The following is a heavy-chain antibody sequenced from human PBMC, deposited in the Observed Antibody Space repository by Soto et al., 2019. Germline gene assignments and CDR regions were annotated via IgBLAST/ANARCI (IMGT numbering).Heavy chain of an antibody. V-gene: IGHV4-59*08. D-gene: IGHD1-26*01. CDR1: GGTISSWY. CDR3: ARRYGSAIDY. J-gene: IGHJ4*02. Sequence: QVQLQESGPGPVKPSETLSLTCTVSGGTISSWYWSWIRQPPGKGLEWIGYIYYSGSTNCNPSLKSRVTISVDTSKNQSSLKLSSVTAADTAVYYCARRYGSAIDYWGQGTLVTVSS. CDR2: IYYSGST.